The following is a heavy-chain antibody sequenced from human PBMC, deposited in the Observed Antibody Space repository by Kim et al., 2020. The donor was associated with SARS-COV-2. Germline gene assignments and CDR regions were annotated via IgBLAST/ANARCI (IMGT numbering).Heavy chain of an antibody. CDR1: GGSISSGGYY. CDR2: IYYSGST. Sequence: SETLSLTCTVSGGSISSGGYYWSWIRQHPGKGLEWIGYIYYSGSTYYNPSLKSRVTISVDTSKNQFSLKLSSVTAADTAVYYCARTRNMVRGVARGGMDVRGPGTTATV. J-gene: IGHJ6*02. CDR3: ARTRNMVRGVARGGMDV. V-gene: IGHV4-31*03. D-gene: IGHD3-10*01.